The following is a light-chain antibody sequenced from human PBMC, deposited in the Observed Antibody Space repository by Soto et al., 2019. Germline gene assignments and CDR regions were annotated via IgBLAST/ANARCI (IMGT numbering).Light chain of an antibody. CDR3: QQYYGSPGIT. V-gene: IGKV3-20*01. CDR2: GAS. J-gene: IGKJ5*01. Sequence: EIVLTQSPATLSVSPGERATLSCRASQSVSSSYLGWYQQKPGQVPRLLIYGASSRATGIPDRFSGSGSGTDFALTISRLEPEDFAVYYCQQYYGSPGITFGQGTRLEIK. CDR1: QSVSSSY.